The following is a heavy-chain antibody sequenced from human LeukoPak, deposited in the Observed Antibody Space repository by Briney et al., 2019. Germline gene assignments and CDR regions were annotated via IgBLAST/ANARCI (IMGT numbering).Heavy chain of an antibody. V-gene: IGHV1-8*02. J-gene: IGHJ3*02. CDR3: ALGYCTITSCYVGDAFDI. CDR1: GGTFSSYA. Sequence: ASVKVSCKASGGTFSSYAISWVRQATGQGLEWMGWMNPNSGDTDYAQNFQGRVTMTRNTSISTAYMELSSLRSEDTAVYYCALGYCTITSCYVGDAFDIWGQGTMVTVSS. D-gene: IGHD2-2*01. CDR2: MNPNSGDT.